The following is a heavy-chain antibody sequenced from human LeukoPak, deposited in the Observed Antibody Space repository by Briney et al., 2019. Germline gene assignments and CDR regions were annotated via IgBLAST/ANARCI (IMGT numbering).Heavy chain of an antibody. D-gene: IGHD2-15*01. V-gene: IGHV3-23*01. J-gene: IGHJ4*02. CDR2: ISGSGGST. CDR1: GFTFSSYA. Sequence: PGGSLRLSCAASGFTFSSYAMSWVRRAPGKGLEWVSAISGSGGSTYYADSVKGRFTISRDNSKNTLYLQMNSLRAEDAAVYYCAKSDCSGGSCYENYWGQGTLVTVSS. CDR3: AKSDCSGGSCYENY.